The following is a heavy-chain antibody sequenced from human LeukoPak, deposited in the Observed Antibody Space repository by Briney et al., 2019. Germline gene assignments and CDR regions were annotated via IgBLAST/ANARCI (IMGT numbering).Heavy chain of an antibody. D-gene: IGHD3-22*01. J-gene: IGHJ4*02. CDR2: ISSSGNII. Sequence: GGSLRLSCAASGFTFSSYEMNWVRQAPGKGLEWISYISSSGNIIFYADSVKGRFTISRDNAKNSLYLQMNSLRAEDTAVYYCARGDYYDSSVDYWGQGTLVTVSS. CDR3: ARGDYYDSSVDY. CDR1: GFTFSSYE. V-gene: IGHV3-48*03.